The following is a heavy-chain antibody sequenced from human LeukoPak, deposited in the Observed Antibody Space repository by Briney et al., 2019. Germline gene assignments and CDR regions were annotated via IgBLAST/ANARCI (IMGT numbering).Heavy chain of an antibody. CDR3: ARAVGASEGVDY. Sequence: GGSLRLSCAASGFTFSSYWMHWVRQAPGKWLVWVSRINSDGSSTSYADSVKGRFTISRDNAKNSLYLQMNSLRAEDTAVYYCARAVGASEGVDYWGRGTLVTVSS. J-gene: IGHJ4*02. CDR2: INSDGSST. V-gene: IGHV3-74*01. CDR1: GFTFSSYW. D-gene: IGHD1-26*01.